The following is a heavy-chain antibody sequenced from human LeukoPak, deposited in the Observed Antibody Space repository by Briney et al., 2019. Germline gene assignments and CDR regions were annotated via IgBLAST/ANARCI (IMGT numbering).Heavy chain of an antibody. CDR3: ARDDSGYGDNWFDP. J-gene: IGHJ5*02. CDR1: GYTFTGYY. Sequence: GASVKVSCKASGYTFTGYYMHWVRQAPGQGLEWMGWINPNSGGTNYAQKFQGRVTMTRDTSISTAYMELSRLRSEDTAVYYCARDDSGYGDNWFDPWGQGTLVTVSS. D-gene: IGHD5-12*01. CDR2: INPNSGGT. V-gene: IGHV1-2*02.